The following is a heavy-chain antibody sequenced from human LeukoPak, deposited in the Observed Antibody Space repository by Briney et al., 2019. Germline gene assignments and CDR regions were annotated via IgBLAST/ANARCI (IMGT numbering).Heavy chain of an antibody. D-gene: IGHD5-18*01. J-gene: IGHJ4*02. CDR1: GFTFSSYW. CDR2: IKKDRSEK. CDR3: ARHLSGVTGYTYGRGIDY. Sequence: HPGGSLTLSCAASGFTFSSYWMSWVRQALGKGLEWVANIKKDRSEKYYVDSVKGRFTISRDNAKTSLYLQMNSLRAEDTAVYYCARHLSGVTGYTYGRGIDYWGQGTVVTVSS. V-gene: IGHV3-7*01.